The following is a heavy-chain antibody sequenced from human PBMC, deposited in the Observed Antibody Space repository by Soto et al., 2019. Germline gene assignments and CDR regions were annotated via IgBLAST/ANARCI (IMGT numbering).Heavy chain of an antibody. Sequence: ASETLSLTCTVSGGSISSGDYSWNWIRQPPGKGLEWIGYIYYSGTTSYNPSLKSRVTMSVDTSENQFSLKLSSMTAADTAVYYCARGEGAWGTGTLVTVSS. D-gene: IGHD1-26*01. CDR1: GGSISSGDYS. CDR2: IYYSGTT. CDR3: ARGEGA. J-gene: IGHJ4*02. V-gene: IGHV4-30-4*01.